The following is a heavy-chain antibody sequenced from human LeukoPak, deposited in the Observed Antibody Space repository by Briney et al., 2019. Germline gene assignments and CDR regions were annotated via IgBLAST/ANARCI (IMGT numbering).Heavy chain of an antibody. J-gene: IGHJ5*02. D-gene: IGHD6-19*01. CDR3: AREGSSGWTQTTNWFDP. CDR1: GGTFSSYA. Sequence: GASVKVSCKASGGTFSSYAISWVRQAPGQGLEWMGGIIPIFGTANYAQKFQGRVTITADKSTSTAYMELSSLRSEDTAVYYCAREGSSGWTQTTNWFDPWGQGTLVTVSS. CDR2: IIPIFGTA. V-gene: IGHV1-69*06.